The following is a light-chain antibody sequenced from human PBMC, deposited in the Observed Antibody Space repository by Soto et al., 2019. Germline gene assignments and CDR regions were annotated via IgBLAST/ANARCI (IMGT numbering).Light chain of an antibody. V-gene: IGLV1-40*01. CDR1: SSNIGAGYE. J-gene: IGLJ1*01. CDR2: GNT. CDR3: QSYDSNPSALYV. Sequence: QSVLTQPPSVSGAPGQRVTISCTGSSSNIGAGYEVHWFQQLPGAAPRLLIYGNTNRPSGVPDRFSGSRSGTSASLAITGLQADDEADYYCQSYDSNPSALYVFGTGTKVTVL.